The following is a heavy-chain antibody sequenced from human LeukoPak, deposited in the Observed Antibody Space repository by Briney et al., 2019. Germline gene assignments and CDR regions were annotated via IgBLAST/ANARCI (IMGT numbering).Heavy chain of an antibody. J-gene: IGHJ4*02. CDR1: DGSITNYD. V-gene: IGHV4-59*01. CDR3: ARGYGDFRVEGRYFHS. D-gene: IGHD4-17*01. CDR2: IHYSGTA. Sequence: SETLSLTCTVSDGSITNYDWSWVRQPPGKGPEFIGYIHYSGTANYNPSLRSRVTISIDTSKKHFFLKLKPVTAADTAVYYCARGYGDFRVEGRYFHSWGQGTLVTVSS.